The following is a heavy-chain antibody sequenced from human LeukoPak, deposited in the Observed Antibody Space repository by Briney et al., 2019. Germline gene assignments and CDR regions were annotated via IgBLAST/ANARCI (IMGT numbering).Heavy chain of an antibody. V-gene: IGHV3-23*01. CDR3: AKKETAVAGTLSYFDY. Sequence: GGSLTLSCAASGFTFHFYAMSWVRQAPGGPLEWVSNIGGSGDRSDYADSVKGRFTISRDNDTQTLHLHMTSLRAEDTAIYYCAKKETAVAGTLSYFDYWGQGTLVTVSS. CDR2: IGGSGDRS. D-gene: IGHD6-19*01. CDR1: GFTFHFYA. J-gene: IGHJ4*02.